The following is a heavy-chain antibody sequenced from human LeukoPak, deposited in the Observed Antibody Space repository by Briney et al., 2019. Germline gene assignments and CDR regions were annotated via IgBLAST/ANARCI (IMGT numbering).Heavy chain of an antibody. J-gene: IGHJ4*02. CDR2: IKQDGSEK. V-gene: IGHV3-7*01. CDR3: ASSISNWSGRDY. CDR1: GFTFSSYW. D-gene: IGHD3-3*01. Sequence: PGRSLGLSCAAAGFTFSSYWMSWVRQAPGKGLEWVANIKQDGSEKYNVASVKGRFTISRDNAKTSLYLQMNSLRAEATAVYYCASSISNWSGRDYWGQGTLVTVSS.